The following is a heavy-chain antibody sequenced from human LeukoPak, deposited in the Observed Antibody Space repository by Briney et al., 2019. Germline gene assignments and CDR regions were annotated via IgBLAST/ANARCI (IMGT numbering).Heavy chain of an antibody. CDR2: MNPNSGNT. CDR3: ARAYYYGSGSYYPLVYYFDY. V-gene: IGHV1-8*03. D-gene: IGHD3-10*01. CDR1: GYTFTSYD. Sequence: ASVKVSCKASGYTFTSYDINWVRQATGQGLEWMGWMNPNSGNTGYAQKFQGRVTITRNTSISTAYMELSSLRSEDTAVYDCARAYYYGSGSYYPLVYYFDYWGQGTLVTVSS. J-gene: IGHJ4*02.